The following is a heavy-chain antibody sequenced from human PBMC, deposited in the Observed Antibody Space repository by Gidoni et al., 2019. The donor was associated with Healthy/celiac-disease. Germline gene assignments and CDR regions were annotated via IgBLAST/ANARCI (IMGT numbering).Heavy chain of an antibody. Sequence: ELRRLESGGGWVQPGGSLRFSVPPSGFTFSSYAMRWVRQAPGKGLGWVSAISGSGGSTYYADSVKGRFTISRDKSKNTLYLQMNSLRAEDTAVYYCAKDSPVAVAGRYRDYYYYGMDVWGQGTTVTVSS. J-gene: IGHJ6*02. V-gene: IGHV3-23*01. CDR1: GFTFSSYA. CDR2: ISGSGGST. CDR3: AKDSPVAVAGRYRDYYYYGMDV. D-gene: IGHD6-19*01.